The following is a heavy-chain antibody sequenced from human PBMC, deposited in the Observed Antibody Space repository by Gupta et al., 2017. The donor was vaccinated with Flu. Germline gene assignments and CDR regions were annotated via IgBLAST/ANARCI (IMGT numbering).Heavy chain of an antibody. J-gene: IGHJ4*02. CDR3: ARDWNGGYPDY. CDR2: IWYDGSNK. V-gene: IGHV3-33*01. Sequence: WVRQAPGKGLEWVAVIWYDGSNKYYADSVKGRFTISRDNSKNTLYLQMNSLRAEDTAVYYCARDWNGGYPDYWGQGTLVTVSS. D-gene: IGHD3-22*01.